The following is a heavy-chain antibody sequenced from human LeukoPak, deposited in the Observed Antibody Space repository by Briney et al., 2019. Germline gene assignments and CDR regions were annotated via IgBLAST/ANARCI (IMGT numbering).Heavy chain of an antibody. J-gene: IGHJ5*02. Sequence: PGGSLRLSCAASGFTFSSYAMSWVRQAPGKGLEWVANIKQDGGEKNYVDSVKGRFTISRDNAKNSLDLQMSSLRAEDTAIYYCARGCSSTSCSGWFDPWGQGTLVTVSS. CDR3: ARGCSSTSCSGWFDP. D-gene: IGHD2-2*01. V-gene: IGHV3-7*01. CDR1: GFTFSSYA. CDR2: IKQDGGEK.